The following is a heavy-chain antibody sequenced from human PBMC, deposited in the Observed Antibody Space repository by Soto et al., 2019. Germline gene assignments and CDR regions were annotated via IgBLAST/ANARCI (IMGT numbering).Heavy chain of an antibody. CDR1: GGTLSGYY. J-gene: IGHJ4*02. CDR3: AKDYSTVTTDPLSVVLFDY. D-gene: IGHD4-17*01. CDR2: IYSSGST. V-gene: IGHV4-4*07. Sequence: SETLCVTCTITGGTLSGYYWTWIRQSAGVGLEWIGRIYSSGSTNYNPSLKSRVTISLDTSMSHFSLRLRSVSAADTALYYCAKDYSTVTTDPLSVVLFDYWGQGAMVTVSS.